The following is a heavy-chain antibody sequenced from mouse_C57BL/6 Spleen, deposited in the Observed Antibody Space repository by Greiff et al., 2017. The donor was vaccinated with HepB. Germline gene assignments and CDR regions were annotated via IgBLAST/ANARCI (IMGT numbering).Heavy chain of an antibody. J-gene: IGHJ2*01. Sequence: VQLQQPGAELVRPGSSVKLSCKASGYTFTSYWMHWVKQRPIQGLEWIGNIDPSDSETHYNQKFKDKATLTVDKSSSTAYMQLSSLTSEDSAVYYCARFGNYYGSDYWGQGTTLTVSS. CDR3: ARFGNYYGSDY. CDR1: GYTFTSYW. D-gene: IGHD1-2*01. V-gene: IGHV1-52*01. CDR2: IDPSDSET.